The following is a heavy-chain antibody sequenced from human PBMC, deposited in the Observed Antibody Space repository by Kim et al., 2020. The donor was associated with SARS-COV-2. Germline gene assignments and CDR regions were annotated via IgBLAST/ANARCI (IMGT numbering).Heavy chain of an antibody. J-gene: IGHJ4*02. Sequence: NGNTKYSQKFQGRVTITRDTSASTAYMELSSLRSEDTAVYYCARAQFLDYWGQGTLVTVSS. CDR2: NGNT. D-gene: IGHD4-4*01. CDR3: ARAQFLDY. V-gene: IGHV1-3*01.